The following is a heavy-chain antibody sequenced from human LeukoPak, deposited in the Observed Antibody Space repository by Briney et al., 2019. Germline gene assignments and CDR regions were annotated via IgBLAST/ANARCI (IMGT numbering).Heavy chain of an antibody. CDR3: VRAGGSSWSDF. Sequence: GGSLRLSCAASGFTFSSYWMSWVRQSPGRGLEWVANINQDGSENHYVDSVKGRFTISRDNAKNSVFVQMNGLRVEDTAVYYCVRAGGSSWSDFWGQGTLVTVSS. J-gene: IGHJ4*02. CDR1: GFTFSSYW. CDR2: INQDGSEN. V-gene: IGHV3-7*01. D-gene: IGHD6-13*01.